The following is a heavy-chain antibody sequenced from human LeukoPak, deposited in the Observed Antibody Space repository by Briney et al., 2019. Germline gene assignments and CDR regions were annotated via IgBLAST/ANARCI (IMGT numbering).Heavy chain of an antibody. CDR1: GYTFTSYY. CDR2: INPSGGST. CDR3: ARGKKWLVREDAFDI. J-gene: IGHJ3*02. Sequence: GASVKVSCKASGYTFTSYYMHWVRQAPGQGLEWMGIINPSGGSTSYAQKFQGRVTMTRDMSTSTVYMELSSLRSEDTAVYYCARGKKWLVREDAFDIWGQGTMVTVSS. V-gene: IGHV1-46*01. D-gene: IGHD6-19*01.